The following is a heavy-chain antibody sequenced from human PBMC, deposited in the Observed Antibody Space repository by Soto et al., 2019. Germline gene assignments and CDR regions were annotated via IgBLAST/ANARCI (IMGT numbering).Heavy chain of an antibody. Sequence: QVQLVESGGGVVQPGRSLRLSCAASGFTFSSYAMHWVRQAPGKGLEWVAVISYDGSNKYYADSVKGRFTISRDNSKNTLYLQMNSLRAEDTAVYYCARDPPLPTYCGGDFFPDAFDIWGQGTMVTVSS. CDR3: ARDPPLPTYCGGDFFPDAFDI. J-gene: IGHJ3*02. D-gene: IGHD2-21*02. CDR1: GFTFSSYA. V-gene: IGHV3-30-3*01. CDR2: ISYDGSNK.